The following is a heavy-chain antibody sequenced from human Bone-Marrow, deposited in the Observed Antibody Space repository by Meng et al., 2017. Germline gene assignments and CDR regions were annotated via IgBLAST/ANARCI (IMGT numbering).Heavy chain of an antibody. CDR3: ARGRPTGYSSSWYLFDY. Sequence: GESLKISCEASRFTFSDYYMSWIRQALGKGLEWVSYISSSGSTIYYADSVKGRFTISRDNAKNSLYLQMNSLRAEDTAVYYCARGRPTGYSSSWYLFDYWGQGARVTVSS. V-gene: IGHV3-11*01. CDR1: RFTFSDYY. CDR2: ISSSGSTI. J-gene: IGHJ4*02. D-gene: IGHD6-13*01.